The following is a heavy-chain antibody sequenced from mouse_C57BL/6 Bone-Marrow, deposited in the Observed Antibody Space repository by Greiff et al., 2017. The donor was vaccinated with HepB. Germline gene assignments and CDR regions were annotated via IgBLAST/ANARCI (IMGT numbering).Heavy chain of an antibody. CDR1: GFSLTSYA. D-gene: IGHD1-1*01. Sequence: VKLVESGPGLVAPSQSLSITCTVSGFSLTSYAISWVRQPPGKGLEWLGVIWTGGGTNYNSALKSRLSISKDNSKSQVFLKMNSLQTDDTARYYCARNRESFYYYGSRGAMDYWGQGTSVTVSS. CDR3: ARNRESFYYYGSRGAMDY. J-gene: IGHJ4*01. CDR2: IWTGGGT. V-gene: IGHV2-9-1*01.